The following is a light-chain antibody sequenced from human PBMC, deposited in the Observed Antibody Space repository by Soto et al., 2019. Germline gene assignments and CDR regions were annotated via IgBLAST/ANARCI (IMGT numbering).Light chain of an antibody. V-gene: IGKV1-33*01. Sequence: DIQMTQAPSSLSASVLDRVTITCQASQDISNLLNWYQQKPGKAPRLLIYDASNLETGVPSRFSGSGSGTDFTFTISSLQPEDIATYYCQQYEDIPITFGQGTRLEIK. CDR2: DAS. J-gene: IGKJ5*01. CDR1: QDISNL. CDR3: QQYEDIPIT.